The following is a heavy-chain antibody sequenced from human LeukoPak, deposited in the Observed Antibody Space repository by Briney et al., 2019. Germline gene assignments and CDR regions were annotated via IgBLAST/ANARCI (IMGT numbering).Heavy chain of an antibody. CDR2: MNPNSGNT. Sequence: ASVKVSCKASGYTFTSYDINWVRQVTGQGLEWMGWMNPNSGNTGYAQKFQGRVTMTRNTSISTAYMELSSLRSEDTAVYYCARGYCSGGSCYSYYYYYMDVWGKGTTVTVSS. V-gene: IGHV1-8*01. CDR3: ARGYCSGGSCYSYYYYYMDV. J-gene: IGHJ6*03. CDR1: GYTFTSYD. D-gene: IGHD2-15*01.